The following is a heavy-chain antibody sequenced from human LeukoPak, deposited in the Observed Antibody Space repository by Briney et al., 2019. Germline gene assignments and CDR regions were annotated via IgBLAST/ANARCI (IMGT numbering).Heavy chain of an antibody. CDR2: IYYSGST. Sequence: SETLSLTCTVSGGSISRYYWNWIRQPPGKGLEWIGYIYYSGSTNYNPSLKSRVTISVDTSKNQFSLKLSSVTAADTAVYYCARDRLEVAAAGHRYYYYMDVWGKGTTVTVSS. D-gene: IGHD6-13*01. CDR1: GGSISRYY. V-gene: IGHV4-59*01. J-gene: IGHJ6*03. CDR3: ARDRLEVAAAGHRYYYYMDV.